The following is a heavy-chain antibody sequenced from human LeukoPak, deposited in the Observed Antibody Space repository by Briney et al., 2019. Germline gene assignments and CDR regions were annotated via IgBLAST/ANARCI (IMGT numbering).Heavy chain of an antibody. D-gene: IGHD3-3*01. CDR1: GFTFSSYW. CDR2: IKEDGSEK. J-gene: IGHJ6*04. CDR3: ARDRDTTIFGVVTYFMDV. V-gene: IGHV3-7*01. Sequence: GGSLRLSCAASGFTFSSYWMNWVRQAPGKGLEWVANIKEDGSEKYYVDSMKGRFTISRDNAKNSLYLQMNSLRAEDTAVYYCARDRDTTIFGVVTYFMDVWGKGTTVTVSS.